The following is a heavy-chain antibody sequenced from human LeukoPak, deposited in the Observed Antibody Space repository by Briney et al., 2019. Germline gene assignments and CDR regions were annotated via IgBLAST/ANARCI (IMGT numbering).Heavy chain of an antibody. V-gene: IGHV4-59*01. Sequence: KSSETLSLTCTVSGGSISSYYWSWIRQPPGKGLEWIGYIYYSGSTNYNPSLKSRVTISVDTSKNQFSLKLSSVTAADTAVYYCARDLAVAGTDYYYGMDVWGKGTTVTVSS. CDR1: GGSISSYY. D-gene: IGHD6-19*01. CDR2: IYYSGST. J-gene: IGHJ6*04. CDR3: ARDLAVAGTDYYYGMDV.